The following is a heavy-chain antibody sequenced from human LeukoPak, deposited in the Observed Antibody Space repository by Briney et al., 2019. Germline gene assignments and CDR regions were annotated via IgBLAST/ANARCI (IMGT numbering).Heavy chain of an antibody. D-gene: IGHD3-10*01. CDR3: ARDQTYSGSGIYTYFDY. CDR1: GGSFSGYY. CDR2: ISSTGST. J-gene: IGHJ4*02. V-gene: IGHV4-4*07. Sequence: SETLSLTCAVYGGSFSGYYWSWIRQPAGKGLEYLGRISSTGSTNYNPSLRSRVTISADTSKNHFSLKLTSVTAADTAVYYCARDQTYSGSGIYTYFDYWGQGILVTVSS.